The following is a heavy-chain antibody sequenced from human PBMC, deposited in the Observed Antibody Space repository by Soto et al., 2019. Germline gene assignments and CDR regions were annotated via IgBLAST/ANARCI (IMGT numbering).Heavy chain of an antibody. CDR3: ATLVVVVAATSYYYGMDV. V-gene: IGHV3-21*01. J-gene: IGHJ6*02. CDR1: GFTFSSYS. D-gene: IGHD2-15*01. Sequence: EVQLVESGGGLVKPGGSLRLSCAASGFTFSSYSMNWVRQAPGKGLEWVSSISSSSRYIYYADSVKGRFTISRVNAKNSLYRQMNSLRAEDTAVYYCATLVVVVAATSYYYGMDVWGQGTTVTVSS. CDR2: ISSSSRYI.